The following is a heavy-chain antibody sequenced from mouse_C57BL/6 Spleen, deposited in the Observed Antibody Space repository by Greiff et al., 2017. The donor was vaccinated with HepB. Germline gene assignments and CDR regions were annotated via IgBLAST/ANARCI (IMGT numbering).Heavy chain of an antibody. CDR3: AKNSSYPYAIDY. V-gene: IGHV2-5*01. CDR2: IWRGGST. J-gene: IGHJ4*01. Sequence: QVQLQQSGPGLVQPSQRLSITCTVSGFSFTSYGVHWVRQSPGKGLEWLGVIWRGGSTDYNAAFMSRLSITKDNSKSQVFFKMNRLQADDTAIYDCAKNSSYPYAIDYWGQGTSVTVSS. D-gene: IGHD1-1*01. CDR1: GFSFTSYG.